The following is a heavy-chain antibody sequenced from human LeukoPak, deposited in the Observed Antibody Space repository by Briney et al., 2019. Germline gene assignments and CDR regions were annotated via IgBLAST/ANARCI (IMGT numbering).Heavy chain of an antibody. CDR1: GGTFSSYA. CDR2: IIPILGIA. D-gene: IGHD2-15*01. J-gene: IGHJ4*02. V-gene: IGHV1-69*04. Sequence: ASVKVSCKASGGTFSSYAIRWVRQAPGQGLEWMGRIIPILGIANYAQKFQGRVTITADKSTSTAYMELSSLRSEDTAVYYCARALSGSYSFDYWGQGTLVTVSS. CDR3: ARALSGSYSFDY.